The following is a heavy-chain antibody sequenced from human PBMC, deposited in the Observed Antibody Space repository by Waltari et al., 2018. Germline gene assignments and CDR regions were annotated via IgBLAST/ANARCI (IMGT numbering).Heavy chain of an antibody. CDR1: GGTFSSYA. D-gene: IGHD2-2*01. J-gene: IGHJ5*02. CDR3: ARQRYDIVVVPAATQGWFDP. V-gene: IGHV1-69*05. Sequence: QVQLVQSGAEVKKPGSSVKVSCKASGGTFSSYAISWVRQAPGQGLEWMGGFLPIFGTANYAQKFQGRVTITTDESTITAYMELSSLRSEDTAVYYCARQRYDIVVVPAATQGWFDPWGQGTLVTVSS. CDR2: FLPIFGTA.